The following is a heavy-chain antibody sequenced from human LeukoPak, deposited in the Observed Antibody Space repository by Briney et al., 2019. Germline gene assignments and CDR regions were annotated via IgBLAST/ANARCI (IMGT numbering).Heavy chain of an antibody. CDR1: DDSFSSHY. V-gene: IGHV4-59*11. D-gene: IGHD4-11*01. Sequence: PSETLSLTCTASDDSFSSHYWTWIRQPPGKGLEWIGYISYTGSTNYNPSLKTRLTISVETSHNQFSLKLSHATSADTAVYYCARDPTTVTKGLDVWGRGTLVTVSS. CDR2: ISYTGST. CDR3: ARDPTTVTKGLDV. J-gene: IGHJ3*01.